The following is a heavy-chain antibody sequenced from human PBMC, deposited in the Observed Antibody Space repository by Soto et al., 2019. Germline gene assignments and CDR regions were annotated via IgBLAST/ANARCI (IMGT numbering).Heavy chain of an antibody. CDR3: AHRVLRTVFGLVTTTAIYFDF. CDR1: GFSLTTSGVG. CDR2: IYWDDDK. J-gene: IGHJ4*02. D-gene: IGHD3-3*01. V-gene: IGHV2-5*02. Sequence: QITLNESGPTVVRPTETLTLTCRFSGFSLTTSGVGVGWIRQSPGKAPEWLALIYWDDDKRYSASLKSRLTITKDTSKNQVVLTLSALHPTDTATYYCAHRVLRTVFGLVTTTAIYFDFWGQGPPVAVSS.